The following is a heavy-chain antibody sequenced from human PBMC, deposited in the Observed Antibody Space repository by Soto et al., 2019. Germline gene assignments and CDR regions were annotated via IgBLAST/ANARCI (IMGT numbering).Heavy chain of an antibody. V-gene: IGHV4-61*01. J-gene: IGHJ4*02. CDR1: GGSVSSGSYY. Sequence: SETLSLTCTVSGGSVSSGSYYWSWIRQPPGKGLEWIGYIYYSGSTNYSPSLKSRVTISVDTSKNQFSLKLSSVTAADTAVYYCARGPYTVTTGLVSFDYWGQGTLVTAPQ. D-gene: IGHD4-17*01. CDR3: ARGPYTVTTGLVSFDY. CDR2: IYYSGST.